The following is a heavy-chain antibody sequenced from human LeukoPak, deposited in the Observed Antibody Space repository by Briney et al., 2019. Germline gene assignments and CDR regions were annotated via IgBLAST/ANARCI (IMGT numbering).Heavy chain of an antibody. CDR1: GFIVSANY. J-gene: IGHJ3*02. CDR2: IYSDGTT. Sequence: GSLRLSCAASGFIVSANYMTWVRQAPGKGLEWLSVIYSDGTTYYADSVKGRFTISRDNSKNTLYLQMSSLRAEDTAVYYCARERQGIWGQGTMVTVSS. CDR3: ARERQGI. V-gene: IGHV3-53*01.